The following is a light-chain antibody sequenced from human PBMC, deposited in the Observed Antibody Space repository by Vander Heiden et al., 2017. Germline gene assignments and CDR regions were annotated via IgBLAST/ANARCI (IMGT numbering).Light chain of an antibody. Sequence: EIVLTQSPGTLSLSPGERATLSCRASQSVGNNYLAWYQQKPGQAPRLLIYGAASRATAIPDRFRGSGSGTDFTLTISRLEPEDFAVYYCQQDDGSSWTFGQGTKVEI. CDR3: QQDDGSSWT. CDR1: QSVGNNY. CDR2: GAA. V-gene: IGKV3-20*01. J-gene: IGKJ1*01.